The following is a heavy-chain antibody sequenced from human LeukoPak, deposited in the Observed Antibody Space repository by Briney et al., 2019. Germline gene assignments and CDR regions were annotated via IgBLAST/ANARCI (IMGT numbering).Heavy chain of an antibody. D-gene: IGHD3-10*01. J-gene: IGHJ4*02. Sequence: QPGGSLRLSCAASEFTFSNCGMHWVRQAPGKGLEWVAYIRNDGSTIYYVDSVKGRFTISRDNAKSSLYLQMNSLRAEDTALYYCTRSPEGRPIDYWSQGTPVTVSS. CDR3: TRSPEGRPIDY. CDR1: EFTFSNCG. V-gene: IGHV3-30*02. CDR2: IRNDGSTI.